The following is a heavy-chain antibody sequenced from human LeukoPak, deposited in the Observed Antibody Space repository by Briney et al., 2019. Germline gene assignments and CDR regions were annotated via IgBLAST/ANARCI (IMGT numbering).Heavy chain of an antibody. J-gene: IGHJ6*02. V-gene: IGHV1-2*02. Sequence: ASVKVSCKASGYTFTGYYMHWVRQASGQGLEWMGWINPNSGGTNYAQKFQGRVTMTRDTSISTAYMELSRLRSDDTAVYYCARAHTSSIAAPSSGAYYYYGMDVWGQGTTVTVSS. CDR3: ARAHTSSIAAPSSGAYYYYGMDV. CDR1: GYTFTGYY. D-gene: IGHD6-6*01. CDR2: INPNSGGT.